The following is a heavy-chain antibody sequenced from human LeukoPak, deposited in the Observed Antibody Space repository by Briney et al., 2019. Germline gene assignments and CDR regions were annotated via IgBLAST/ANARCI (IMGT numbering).Heavy chain of an antibody. CDR2: IFTGGTT. D-gene: IGHD3-10*01. V-gene: IGHV4-59*10. J-gene: IGHJ4*02. CDR1: GGSISSFH. CDR3: AKTRSAPDYGSGRPTVY. Sequence: SETLSLTCAVSGGSISSFHWSWIRQPAGKGLEWIGHIFTGGTTNYNPSLKSRLTMSLDTSKNQFSLNLRSVTAADTAVYYCAKTRSAPDYGSGRPTVYWGQGTLVTVSS.